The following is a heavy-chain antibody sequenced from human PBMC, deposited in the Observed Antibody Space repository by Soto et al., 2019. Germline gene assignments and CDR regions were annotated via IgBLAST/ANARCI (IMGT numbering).Heavy chain of an antibody. Sequence: PSETLSLTCAVSGGSISSGGYSWSWIRQPPGKGLEWIGYIYHSGSTYYNPSLKSRVTISVDRSKNQFSLKLSSVTAADTAVYYCAIAVPNGDSIHFDYWGQGTLVTLSS. CDR1: GGSISSGGYS. V-gene: IGHV4-30-2*01. CDR2: IYHSGST. J-gene: IGHJ4*02. D-gene: IGHD4-17*01. CDR3: AIAVPNGDSIHFDY.